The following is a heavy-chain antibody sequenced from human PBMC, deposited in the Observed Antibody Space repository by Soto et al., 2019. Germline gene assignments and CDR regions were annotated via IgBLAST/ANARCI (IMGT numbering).Heavy chain of an antibody. V-gene: IGHV4-31*03. J-gene: IGHJ4*02. Sequence: SETLSLACTVSGGSITRGGYNWSWIRQPPGRGLEWIGNIFFSGSTDYNPSLMSRATMSMDTSKNQFSLRVTSVTAADTAVYYCAREIRRVFAIWGQGTPVTVSS. CDR2: IFFSGST. CDR1: GGSITRGGYN. CDR3: AREIRRVFAI.